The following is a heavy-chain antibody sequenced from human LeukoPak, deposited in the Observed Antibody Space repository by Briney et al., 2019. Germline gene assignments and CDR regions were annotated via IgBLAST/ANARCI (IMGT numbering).Heavy chain of an antibody. Sequence: SETLSLTCTVSGGSISSYYWSWIRQPPGRGLEWIGRIYTSGTTNYNPSLKSRVTISVDTSKNQFSPKLNSVTAADTAVYYCAADFSHWGQGTLVTVSS. CDR3: AADFSH. CDR2: IYTSGTT. J-gene: IGHJ4*02. CDR1: GGSISSYY. V-gene: IGHV4-4*09.